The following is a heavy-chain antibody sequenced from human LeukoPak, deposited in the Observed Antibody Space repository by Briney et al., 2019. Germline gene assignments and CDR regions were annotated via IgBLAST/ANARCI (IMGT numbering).Heavy chain of an antibody. V-gene: IGHV1-69*13. CDR3: ARDSRTYYYGSGSYYKVGRLDF. J-gene: IGHJ4*02. Sequence: GASVKVSCKSSGESFSSYQITWVRQAPGQGLEWMGGFIPVFERSTYAQKFQGRVTMTADESTNTASMELSSLTSEDTAVYYCARDSRTYYYGSGSYYKVGRLDFWGQGTLVTVSP. D-gene: IGHD3-10*01. CDR1: GESFSSYQ. CDR2: FIPVFERS.